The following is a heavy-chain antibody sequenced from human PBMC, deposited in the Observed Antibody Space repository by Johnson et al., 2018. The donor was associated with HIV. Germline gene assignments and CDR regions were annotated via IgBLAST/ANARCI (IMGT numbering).Heavy chain of an antibody. V-gene: IGHV3-20*04. CDR3: AKPLVGATRDDAFDV. CDR2: INWNGGST. D-gene: IGHD1-26*01. J-gene: IGHJ3*01. Sequence: VQLVESGGGVVRPGGSLRLSCAASGFTFDDSGMSWVRQAPGKGLEWVSGINWNGGSTGYADSVKGRFTISRDNSKNTLYLQMNSLSAEDTAVYYCAKPLVGATRDDAFDVWGQGTMVTVSS. CDR1: GFTFDDSG.